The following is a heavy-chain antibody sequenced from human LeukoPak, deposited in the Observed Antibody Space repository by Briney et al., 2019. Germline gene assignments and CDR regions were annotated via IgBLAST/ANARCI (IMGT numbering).Heavy chain of an antibody. V-gene: IGHV4-59*08. Sequence: SETLSLTCTVSGGSISSYYWSWIRQSPGKGLECIGYIHYTGSTNYNPSLKSRVTISVETSKNQFSLKLSSVTAADTAVYFCARGPYSYDSSGAFDIWGQGTMVTVSS. CDR1: GGSISSYY. CDR2: IHYTGST. CDR3: ARGPYSYDSSGAFDI. D-gene: IGHD3-22*01. J-gene: IGHJ3*02.